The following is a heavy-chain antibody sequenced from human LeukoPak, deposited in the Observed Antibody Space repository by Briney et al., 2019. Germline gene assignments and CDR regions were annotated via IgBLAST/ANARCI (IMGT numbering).Heavy chain of an antibody. CDR2: INPSSGDT. Sequence: GASVTFSCKASGYTFTGYYMHWVRQAPGQGLEWMGWINPSSGDTIYAQKFQGRVTMTRDTSISTAYMELSRLQSDDTAIYYCARLASSYNWGQGALVTVSS. J-gene: IGHJ4*02. CDR1: GYTFTGYY. D-gene: IGHD6-13*01. V-gene: IGHV1-2*02. CDR3: ARLASSYN.